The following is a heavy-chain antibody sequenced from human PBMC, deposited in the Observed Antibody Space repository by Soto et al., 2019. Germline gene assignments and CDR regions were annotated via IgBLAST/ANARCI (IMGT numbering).Heavy chain of an antibody. CDR2: IYYSGST. Sequence: QVQLQESGPGLVKPSQTLSLTCTVSGGSISSGDYYWSWIRQPLGKGLEWIGYIYYSGSTYYNPSLKSRVTISVDTSKNQFSLKLSSVTAADTAVYYCARFSITMVRGAALYYFDYWGQGTLVTVSS. CDR3: ARFSITMVRGAALYYFDY. V-gene: IGHV4-30-4*01. D-gene: IGHD3-10*01. CDR1: GGSISSGDYY. J-gene: IGHJ4*02.